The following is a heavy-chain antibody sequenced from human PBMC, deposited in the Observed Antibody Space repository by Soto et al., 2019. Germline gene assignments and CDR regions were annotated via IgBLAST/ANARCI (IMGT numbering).Heavy chain of an antibody. CDR1: GSSIPRSCYY. CDR3: ARLNAGTTYYYYGMDV. J-gene: IGHJ6*02. CDR2: IYYSGST. Sequence: FDTLSLTCTVSGSSIPRSCYYWVCISQPPGKGLEWIGSIYYSGSTYYNPSLKSRVTISVDTSKNQFSLKLSSVTAADTALYYCARLNAGTTYYYYGMDVWGQGTTVS. V-gene: IGHV4-39*01. D-gene: IGHD1-7*01.